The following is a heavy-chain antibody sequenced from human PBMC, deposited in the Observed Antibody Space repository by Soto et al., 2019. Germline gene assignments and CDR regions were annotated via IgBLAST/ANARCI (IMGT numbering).Heavy chain of an antibody. Sequence: SVKVSCKAPGFTFTSSAVQWVRQARGQRLEWIGWIVVGSGNTNYAQKFQERVTITRDMSTSTAYMELSSLRSEDTAVYYCAVLPSPYYDFWSGPFRWGQGTLVTVSS. CDR1: GFTFTSSA. J-gene: IGHJ4*02. D-gene: IGHD3-3*01. CDR3: AVLPSPYYDFWSGPFR. CDR2: IVVGSGNT. V-gene: IGHV1-58*01.